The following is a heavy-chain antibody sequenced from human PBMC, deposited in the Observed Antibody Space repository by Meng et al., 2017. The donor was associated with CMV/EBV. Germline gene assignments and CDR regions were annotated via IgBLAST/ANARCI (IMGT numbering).Heavy chain of an antibody. V-gene: IGHV3-9*01. CDR2: ISWNSGSI. Sequence: SLKISCAASGFTFSSYDMHWVRQATGKGLEWVSGISWNSGSIGYADSVKGRFTISRDNAKNSLYLQMNSLRAEDTALYYCAKGHSSSGFYYYYGMDVWGQGTTVTVSS. CDR3: AKGHSSSGFYYYYGMDV. CDR1: GFTFSSYD. D-gene: IGHD6-6*01. J-gene: IGHJ6*02.